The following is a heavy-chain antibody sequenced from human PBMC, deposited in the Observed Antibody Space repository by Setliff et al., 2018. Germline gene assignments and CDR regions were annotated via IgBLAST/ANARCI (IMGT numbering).Heavy chain of an antibody. Sequence: SETLSLTCTVPGGSISSGSYYRSWIRQPAGKGLEWIGHIYTSGSTNYNPSLKSRVTISVDTSKNQFSLKLSSVTAADTAVYYCAREFAYYDFWSGYYYPDAFDIWGQGTMVTVSS. V-gene: IGHV4-61*09. CDR3: AREFAYYDFWSGYYYPDAFDI. D-gene: IGHD3-3*01. CDR2: IYTSGST. CDR1: GGSISSGSYY. J-gene: IGHJ3*02.